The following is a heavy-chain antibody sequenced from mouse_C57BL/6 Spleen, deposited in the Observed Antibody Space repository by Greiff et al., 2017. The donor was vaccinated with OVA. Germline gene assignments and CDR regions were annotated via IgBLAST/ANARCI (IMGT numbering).Heavy chain of an antibody. CDR1: GFTFSDYG. V-gene: IGHV5-17*01. CDR3: ARGGSSLDY. J-gene: IGHJ2*01. D-gene: IGHD1-1*01. CDR2: ISSGSSTI. Sequence: EVKLMESGGGLVKPGGSLKLSCAASGFTFSDYGMHWVRQAPEKGLEWVAYISSGSSTIYYADTVKGRCTISRDNAKKTLFLQMTSLRSEDTAMYYGARGGSSLDYWGQGTTLTVSS.